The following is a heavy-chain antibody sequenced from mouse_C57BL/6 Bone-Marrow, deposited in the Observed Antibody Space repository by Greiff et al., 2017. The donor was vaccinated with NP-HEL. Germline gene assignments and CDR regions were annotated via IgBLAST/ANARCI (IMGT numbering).Heavy chain of an antibody. CDR3: ARGWLLAY. D-gene: IGHD2-3*01. CDR2: IDPSDSYT. Sequence: QVQLQQPGAELVKPGASVKLSCKASGYTFTSYWMQWVKQRPGQGLEWIGEIDPSDSYTNYNQKFKGKATLTVDTSSSTAYMQLSSLTSEDSAVYYCARGWLLAYWGQGTLVTVSA. CDR1: GYTFTSYW. V-gene: IGHV1-50*01. J-gene: IGHJ3*01.